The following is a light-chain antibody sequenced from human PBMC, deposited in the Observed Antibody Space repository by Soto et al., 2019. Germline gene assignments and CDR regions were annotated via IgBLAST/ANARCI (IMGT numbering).Light chain of an antibody. CDR3: QSYDSSLSGFVV. V-gene: IGLV1-40*01. CDR2: GNS. CDR1: SSNTGAGYD. Sequence: QSVLTQPPSVSGDPGQRVSISCTGSSSNTGAGYDVHWYQQLPGTAPKLLIYGNSNRPSEVPDRFSGSKSGTSASLAITGLQAEDEADYYCQSYDSSLSGFVVFGGGTKLTVL. J-gene: IGLJ2*01.